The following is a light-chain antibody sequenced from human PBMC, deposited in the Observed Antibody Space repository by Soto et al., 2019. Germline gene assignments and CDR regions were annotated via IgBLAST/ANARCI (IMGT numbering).Light chain of an antibody. CDR3: SSYTSSSTGYV. Sequence: QSALTQPASVSGSPGQSITISCTGTSSDVGGYNYVSWYQQHPDKAPKLMIYEVSNRPSGVSNRFSGSKSGNTASLTISGLQAEDEADYYCSSYTSSSTGYVFGTGTKVTVL. CDR1: SSDVGGYNY. V-gene: IGLV2-14*01. J-gene: IGLJ1*01. CDR2: EVS.